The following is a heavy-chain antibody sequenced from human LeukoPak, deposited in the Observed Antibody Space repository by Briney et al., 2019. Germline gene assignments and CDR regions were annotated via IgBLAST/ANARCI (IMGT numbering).Heavy chain of an antibody. D-gene: IGHD6-19*01. CDR1: GGSFSGYY. CDR3: ARAYSSGWYRSYWFDP. CDR2: INHSGST. J-gene: IGHJ5*02. Sequence: PSETLSLTCAVYGGSFSGYYWSWIRQPPGKGLGWIGEINHSGSTNYNPSLKSRVTISVDTSKNQFSLKLSSVTAADTAVYYCARAYSSGWYRSYWFDPWGQGTLVTVSS. V-gene: IGHV4-34*01.